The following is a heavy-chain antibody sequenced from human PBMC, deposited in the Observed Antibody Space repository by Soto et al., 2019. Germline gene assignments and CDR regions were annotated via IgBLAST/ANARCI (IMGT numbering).Heavy chain of an antibody. V-gene: IGHV3-7*03. CDR3: SRENWFQDY. CDR1: GFTFNVYY. CDR2: INKDGSEQ. D-gene: IGHD3-10*01. Sequence: EVQLVESGGDLVQPGGSLRLSCAASGFTFNVYYMTWVRQAPGRGLEWVASINKDGSEQYYVDSVKGRFTISRDNAKNSLYLQMTSLRAEDTALYYCSRENWFQDYWGQGTLVTVSS. J-gene: IGHJ4*02.